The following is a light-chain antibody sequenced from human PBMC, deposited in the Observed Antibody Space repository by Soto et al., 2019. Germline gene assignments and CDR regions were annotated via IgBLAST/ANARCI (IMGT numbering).Light chain of an antibody. CDR3: SSYTSSSTLV. Sequence: QSALTQPASVSGSPGQSITISCTGTSSDVGYYNYVSWYQQNPGKAPELMIYDVSNRPSGVSNRFSGSKSGNTASLTISGLQAEDEADYYCSSYTSSSTLVFGGGTQLTVL. V-gene: IGLV2-14*01. J-gene: IGLJ2*01. CDR2: DVS. CDR1: SSDVGYYNY.